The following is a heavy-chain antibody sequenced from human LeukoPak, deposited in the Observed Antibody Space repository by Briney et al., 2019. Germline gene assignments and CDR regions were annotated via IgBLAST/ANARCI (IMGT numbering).Heavy chain of an antibody. CDR3: AKDSEVAGIQGFDY. D-gene: IGHD6-19*01. CDR1: GFTFSSYA. J-gene: IGHJ4*02. Sequence: PGRSLRLSCAASGFTFSSYAMSWVRQAPGKGLEWVSAISGSRGSTYYADSVKGRFTISRDNAKNSLYLQMNSLRAEDTALYYCAKDSEVAGIQGFDYWGQGTLVTVSS. V-gene: IGHV3-23*01. CDR2: ISGSRGST.